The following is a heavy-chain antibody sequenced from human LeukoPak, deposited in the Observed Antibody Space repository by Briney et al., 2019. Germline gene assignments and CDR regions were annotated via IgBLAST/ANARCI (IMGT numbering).Heavy chain of an antibody. Sequence: GGSLRLSCAASGFTFSSYWMHWVRQAPGNGLVWVSRINSDGSRASYADSVTGRFTISRDNAKNTVYLQMNTLRAEDTAVYYCARVKVGSWDWFDPWGQGTLVTVSS. V-gene: IGHV3-74*01. CDR2: INSDGSRA. CDR1: GFTFSSYW. J-gene: IGHJ5*02. CDR3: ARVKVGSWDWFDP. D-gene: IGHD1-26*01.